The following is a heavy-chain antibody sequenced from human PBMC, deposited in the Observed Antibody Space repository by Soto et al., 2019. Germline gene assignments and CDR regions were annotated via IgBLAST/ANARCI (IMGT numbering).Heavy chain of an antibody. V-gene: IGHV3-53*01. CDR3: ATVPSMTGDY. CDR2: IYSGGAT. J-gene: IGHJ4*02. CDR1: GFTVSSNY. Sequence: GGSLRLSCAASGFTVSSNYMTWVRQAPGRGLEWVSIIYSGGATYYADSVKGRLTISRDISKNTVYLQMNSLRADDTAGYYCATVPSMTGDYWGQGTLVTVSS. D-gene: IGHD2-8*01.